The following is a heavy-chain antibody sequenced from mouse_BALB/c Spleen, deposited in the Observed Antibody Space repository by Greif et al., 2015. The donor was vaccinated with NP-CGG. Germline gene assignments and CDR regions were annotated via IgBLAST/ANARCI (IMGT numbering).Heavy chain of an antibody. J-gene: IGHJ2*01. CDR1: GYTFTNYW. Sequence: QVQLQQSGAELVRPGTSVKISCKASGYTFTNYWLGWVKQRPGHGLEWIGDIYPGGGYTNYNEKFKGKATLTADTSSSTAYMQLSSLTSEDSAVYFCASPNYYGSSYGYWGQGTTLTVSS. CDR3: ASPNYYGSSYGY. V-gene: IGHV1-63*02. D-gene: IGHD1-1*01. CDR2: IYPGGGYT.